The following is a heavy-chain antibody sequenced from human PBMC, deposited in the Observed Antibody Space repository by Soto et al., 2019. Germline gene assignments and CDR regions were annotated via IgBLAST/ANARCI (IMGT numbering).Heavy chain of an antibody. CDR3: ARDLKSSHFDF. CDR2: IFPSGNT. CDR1: DESISSVGYC. Sequence: SGTLYLPCTVSDESISSVGYCWIWIRQHPGKGLEWIGYIFPSGNTVYNPSLKSRVTISVDTSKNQFSLKVTSVTAADAAVYYCARDLKSSHFDFWGQGTQVTVSS. J-gene: IGHJ4*02. V-gene: IGHV4-31*03.